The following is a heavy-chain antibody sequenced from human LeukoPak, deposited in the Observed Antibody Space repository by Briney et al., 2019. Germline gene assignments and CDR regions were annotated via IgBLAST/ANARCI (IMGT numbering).Heavy chain of an antibody. CDR1: GYSISSGYY. J-gene: IGHJ4*02. D-gene: IGHD3-9*01. Sequence: PSETLSFTCTVSGYSISSGYYWGWIRQPQGKGLEWIGSIYHSGSTYYNPSLKSRVIISVDTSKNQFSLKLSSVTAADTAVYYCASYDILTGYYDYWGQGTLVTVSS. CDR3: ASYDILTGYYDY. V-gene: IGHV4-38-2*02. CDR2: IYHSGST.